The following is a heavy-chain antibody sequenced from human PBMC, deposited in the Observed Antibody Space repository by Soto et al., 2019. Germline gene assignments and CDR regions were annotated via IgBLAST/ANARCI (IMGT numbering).Heavy chain of an antibody. D-gene: IGHD6-13*01. J-gene: IGHJ3*02. CDR1: GFTFINYA. CDR3: AKGILVNQPGTRTLDS. Sequence: EVQLLESGGGLVQPGGSLRLSCAASGFTFINYAMSWVGQAPGKGLEWVSTIGGGDCSTYYADSVQGLFTISIDNCNSALYLQMNSLRVGDTAIYYCAKGILVNQPGTRTLDSWGQGSQVIVSA. V-gene: IGHV3-23*01. CDR2: IGGGDCST.